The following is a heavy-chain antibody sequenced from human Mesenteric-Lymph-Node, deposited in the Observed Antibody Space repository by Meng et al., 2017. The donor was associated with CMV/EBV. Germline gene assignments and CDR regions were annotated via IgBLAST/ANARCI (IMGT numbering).Heavy chain of an antibody. CDR1: GYTFTSYD. J-gene: IGHJ5*02. CDR3: ARGGPLWGRSSSSVWGDWFDP. Sequence: ASVKVSCKASGYTFTSYDTNWVRQATGQGLEWMGWMNPNSGNTGYAQKFQGRVTMTRNTSISTAYMELSSLRSEDTAVYYCARGGPLWGRSSSSVWGDWFDPWGQGTLVTVSS. V-gene: IGHV1-8*02. D-gene: IGHD6-6*01. CDR2: MNPNSGNT.